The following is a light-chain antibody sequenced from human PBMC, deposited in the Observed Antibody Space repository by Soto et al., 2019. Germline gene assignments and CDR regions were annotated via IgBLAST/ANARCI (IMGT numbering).Light chain of an antibody. CDR3: ATWDDSLNGPV. CDR2: AND. V-gene: IGLV1-44*01. Sequence: QAVVTQPPSASGTPGQRVTISCSGSSSSFGSHTVNWYQQLPGTAPKLLIYANDLRPSGVPDRISGSKSGTSASLAISGLQSEDEADYYCATWDDSLNGPVFGAGTKVTVL. CDR1: SSSFGSHT. J-gene: IGLJ1*01.